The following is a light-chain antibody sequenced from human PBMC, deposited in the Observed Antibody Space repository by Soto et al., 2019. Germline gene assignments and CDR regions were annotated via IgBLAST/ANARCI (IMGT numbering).Light chain of an antibody. CDR3: QQYGTSPRT. CDR1: QSISSNY. J-gene: IGKJ2*01. CDR2: GSS. V-gene: IGKV3-20*01. Sequence: EIVLTQSPGTLSLSPGDTATLSCRASQSISSNYLAWYQHKPGQAPRRLIYGSSSRATGIPDRFSGSGSGTDFTLTISRLEPDDFAVYYCQQYGTSPRTFGQGTKLEIK.